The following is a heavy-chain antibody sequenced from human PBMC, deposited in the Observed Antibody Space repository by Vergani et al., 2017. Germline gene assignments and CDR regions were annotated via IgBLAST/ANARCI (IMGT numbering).Heavy chain of an antibody. D-gene: IGHD3-10*01. J-gene: IGHJ3*02. CDR2: IRSKANGQAT. Sequence: EVQLLESGGGLAQPGRSLRLSCTASGFTFGYYAMDWFRQAPGQGLEWVGGIRSKANGQATIYAASVKGRFTISRDDSKSIAYLQMNNLQTEDTAMYYCVRDQVTMLRGSDALDIWGQGTMVTVSS. V-gene: IGHV3-49*03. CDR3: VRDQVTMLRGSDALDI. CDR1: GFTFGYYA.